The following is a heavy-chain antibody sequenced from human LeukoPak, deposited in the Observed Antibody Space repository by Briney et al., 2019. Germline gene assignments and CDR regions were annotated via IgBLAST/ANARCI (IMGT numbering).Heavy chain of an antibody. CDR2: ISGSGGST. D-gene: IGHD2-2*01. V-gene: IGHV3-23*01. CDR3: AKRDCSSTSCPAHFDY. CDR1: GFTFSSYA. J-gene: IGHJ4*02. Sequence: GGSLRLSCAAPGFTFSSYAMSWVRQAPGKGLEWVSAISGSGGSTYYADSVKGRFTISRDNSKNTLYLQMNSLRAEDTAVYYCAKRDCSSTSCPAHFDYWGQGTLVTVSS.